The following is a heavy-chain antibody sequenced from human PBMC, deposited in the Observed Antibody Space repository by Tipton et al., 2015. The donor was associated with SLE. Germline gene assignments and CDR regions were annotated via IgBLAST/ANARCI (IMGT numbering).Heavy chain of an antibody. CDR3: ARGAMYSSSWYLGNY. CDR1: GYTFTSYD. V-gene: IGHV1-8*01. J-gene: IGHJ4*02. Sequence: QSGPEVKKPGASVRVSCKASGYTFTSYDINWVRQATGQGLEWMGWMNPNSGNTGYAQKFQGRVTMTRNTSISTAYMELSSLRSEDTAVYYCARGAMYSSSWYLGNYWGQGTLVTVSS. D-gene: IGHD6-13*01. CDR2: MNPNSGNT.